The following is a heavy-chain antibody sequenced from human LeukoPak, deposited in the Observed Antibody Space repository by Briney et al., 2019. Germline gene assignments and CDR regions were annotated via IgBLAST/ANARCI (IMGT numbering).Heavy chain of an antibody. J-gene: IGHJ4*02. V-gene: IGHV3-23*01. Sequence: GGSLRLSCVVSGFSFASEAMSWVRQSPGRGLEWVSSISPGGGTTHYADSVKGRFTISRDNAKNSLYLQMNSLRAEDTAVYYCARYRTTPSSYFDYWGQGTLVTVSS. D-gene: IGHD1-14*01. CDR2: ISPGGGTT. CDR3: ARYRTTPSSYFDY. CDR1: GFSFASEA.